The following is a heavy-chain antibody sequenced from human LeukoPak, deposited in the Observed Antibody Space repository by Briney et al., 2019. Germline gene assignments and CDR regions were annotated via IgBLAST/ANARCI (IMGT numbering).Heavy chain of an antibody. Sequence: SETLSLTCAVSGGSISSSNWWSWVRQPPGKGLEWIGEIYHSGSTYYNPSLKSRVTISVDTSKNQFSLKLSSVTAADTAVYYCAREDSSHYCSGGSCYSLRWFDPWGQGTLVTVSS. CDR1: GGSISSSNW. J-gene: IGHJ5*02. V-gene: IGHV4-4*02. CDR3: AREDSSHYCSGGSCYSLRWFDP. D-gene: IGHD2-15*01. CDR2: IYHSGST.